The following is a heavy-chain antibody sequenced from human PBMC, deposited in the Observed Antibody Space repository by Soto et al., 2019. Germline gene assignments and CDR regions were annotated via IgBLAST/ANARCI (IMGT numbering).Heavy chain of an antibody. D-gene: IGHD3-9*01. CDR2: IYYSGST. CDR1: GGSISSSSYY. Sequence: QLQLQESGPGLVKPSETLSLTCTVSGGSISSSSYYWGWIRQPPGKGLEWIGSIYYSGSTYYNPSLKSRVTISVDTSKNQFSLKLSSVTAADTAVYYCARTHHRKAFEWFDPWGQGTLVTVSS. V-gene: IGHV4-39*01. J-gene: IGHJ5*02. CDR3: ARTHHRKAFEWFDP.